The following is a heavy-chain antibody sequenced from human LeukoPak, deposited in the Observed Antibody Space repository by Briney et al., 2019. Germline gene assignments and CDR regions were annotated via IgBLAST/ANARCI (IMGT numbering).Heavy chain of an antibody. Sequence: ASVKVSCKASGYTFTGYYMHWVRQAPGQGLEWMGWINPNSGGTNYAQKFQGWVTMTRDTSISTAYMELSRLRSDDTAVYYCARGLYVAGEESNYWGQGTLVTVS. V-gene: IGHV1-2*04. D-gene: IGHD6-19*01. J-gene: IGHJ4*02. CDR1: GYTFTGYY. CDR3: ARGLYVAGEESNY. CDR2: INPNSGGT.